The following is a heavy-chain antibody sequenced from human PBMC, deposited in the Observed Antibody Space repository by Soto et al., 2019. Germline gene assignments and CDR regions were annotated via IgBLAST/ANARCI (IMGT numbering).Heavy chain of an antibody. J-gene: IGHJ6*02. CDR2: IYWNDDQ. CDR3: ARDSAGWRWLPDV. D-gene: IGHD2-21*01. Sequence: SGPTLVNPIQTLTLTCTFSSFSLNTGGVGAGWIRQPPGKALEWLALIYWNDDQLYSPSLKRRLTITKDTSRNQVVLTMTNMDPVDTATYYCARDSAGWRWLPDVWGQGTTVTVSS. CDR1: SFSLNTGGVG. V-gene: IGHV2-5*01.